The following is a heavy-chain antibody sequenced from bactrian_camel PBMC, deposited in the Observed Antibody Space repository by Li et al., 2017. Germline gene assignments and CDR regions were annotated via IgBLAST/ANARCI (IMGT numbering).Heavy chain of an antibody. CDR1: GFAFSTYY. J-gene: IGHJ4*01. V-gene: IGHV3S5*01. CDR3: AADVGMMSGDCRPNY. CDR2: ISDDGTDT. D-gene: IGHD7*01. Sequence: HVQLVESGGGLVQPGGSLRLSCAASGFAFSTYYLSWVRQAPGKGLDWVSTISDDGTDTYYADSVKGRFTISQDATNTVNLQMNNLKAEDTAIYYCAADVGMMSGDCRPNYWGQGTQVTVS.